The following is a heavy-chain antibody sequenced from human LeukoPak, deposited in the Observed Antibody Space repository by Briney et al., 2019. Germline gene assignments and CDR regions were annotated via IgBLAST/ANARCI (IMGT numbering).Heavy chain of an antibody. Sequence: GGSLRLSCAASEFTFSRYWMTWVRQAPGKGLEWVATLIQDGREKHYVDSVKGRFTISRDNAKNSVYLEMSSLRAEDTAVYFCASWGSVAGQRALDYWGQGTLVTVSS. J-gene: IGHJ4*02. CDR3: ASWGSVAGQRALDY. CDR2: LIQDGREK. D-gene: IGHD6-19*01. V-gene: IGHV3-7*03. CDR1: EFTFSRYW.